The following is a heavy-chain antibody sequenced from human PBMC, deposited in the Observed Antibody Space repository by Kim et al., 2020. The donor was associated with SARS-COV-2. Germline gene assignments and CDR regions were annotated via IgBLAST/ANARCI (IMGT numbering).Heavy chain of an antibody. Sequence: GGSLRLSCATSGFTFSAYDMNWVRQAPGKGLEWLSFITKSSTTIHYADSVEGRFTISRDNANNSLFLQMNSLRDEDTALYYCVRDRMGGAFDMWGQGTTVTVSS. J-gene: IGHJ3*02. CDR2: ITKSSTTI. CDR3: VRDRMGGAFDM. V-gene: IGHV3-48*02. D-gene: IGHD3-16*01. CDR1: GFTFSAYD.